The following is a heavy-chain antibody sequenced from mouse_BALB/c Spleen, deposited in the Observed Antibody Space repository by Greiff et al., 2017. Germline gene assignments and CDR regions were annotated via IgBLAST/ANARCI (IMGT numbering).Heavy chain of an antibody. D-gene: IGHD1-1*02. CDR1: GFTFRDFY. V-gene: IGHV7-1*02. Sequence: EVQVVESGGGLVQPGGFLSLSCATSGFTFRDFYMEWVRQPPGKRLEWIAASRNKANDYTTEYSASVKGRFIVSRDTSQSILYLQMNALRAEDTAIYYCARHYGAMDYWGQGTSVTVSS. CDR3: ARHYGAMDY. CDR2: SRNKANDYTT. J-gene: IGHJ4*01.